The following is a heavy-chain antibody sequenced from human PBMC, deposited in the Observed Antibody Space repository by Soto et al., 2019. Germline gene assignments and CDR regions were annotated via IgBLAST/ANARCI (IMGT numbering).Heavy chain of an antibody. D-gene: IGHD3-10*01. CDR3: ARGGYYYGSGSYYGYYYYMDV. CDR1: GGSFSGYY. J-gene: IGHJ6*03. CDR2: ITHSGST. Sequence: QVQLQQWGAGLLKPSETLSLTCAVYGGSFSGYYWSWIRQPPGKGLEWLGEITHSGSTNYNPSLKSLVIIAVDTSKNQLSMKLSSVTAAETAVYYCARGGYYYGSGSYYGYYYYMDVWGKGSTVTVSS. V-gene: IGHV4-34*01.